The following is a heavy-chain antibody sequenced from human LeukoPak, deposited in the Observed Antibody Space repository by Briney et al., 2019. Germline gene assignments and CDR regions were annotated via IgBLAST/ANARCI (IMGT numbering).Heavy chain of an antibody. V-gene: IGHV1-69*13. CDR3: ATQIVGAINDYYYYYYMDV. Sequence: SVKVSCKASGGTFSSYAISWVRQAPGQGLEWMGGIIPIFGTANYAQKFQGRVTITADESTSTAYMELSSLRSEDTVVYYCATQIVGAINDYYYYYYMDVWGKGTTVTISS. CDR2: IIPIFGTA. J-gene: IGHJ6*03. CDR1: GGTFSSYA. D-gene: IGHD1-26*01.